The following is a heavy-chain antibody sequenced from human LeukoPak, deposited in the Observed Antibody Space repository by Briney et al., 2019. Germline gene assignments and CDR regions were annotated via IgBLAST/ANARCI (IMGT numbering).Heavy chain of an antibody. D-gene: IGHD2-15*01. CDR1: GFTFSSYS. J-gene: IGHJ3*01. CDR2: ISSSSSYI. CDR3: ARPLVVVVDPMSSN. V-gene: IGHV3-21*01. Sequence: PGGSLRLSCAASGFTFSSYSMNWVRQAPGKGLEWVSSISSSSSYIYYADSVKGRFTISRDNAKNSLYLQMNSLRAEDTAVYYCARPLVVVVDPMSSNWGQGTMVTVSS.